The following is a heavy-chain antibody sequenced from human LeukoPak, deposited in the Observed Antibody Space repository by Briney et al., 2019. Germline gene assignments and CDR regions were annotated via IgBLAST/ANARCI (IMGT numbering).Heavy chain of an antibody. Sequence: GGSLRLSCAASGFTFSSYAMHWVRQAPGKGLEWVAFIPYDGSNKYYADSVKGRFTISRDNAKNSLCLQMNSLRAEDTAVYYCAREGDYYGSGSFNDYWGQGTLVTVSS. CDR1: GFTFSSYA. CDR3: AREGDYYGSGSFNDY. J-gene: IGHJ4*02. D-gene: IGHD3-10*01. V-gene: IGHV3-30*04. CDR2: IPYDGSNK.